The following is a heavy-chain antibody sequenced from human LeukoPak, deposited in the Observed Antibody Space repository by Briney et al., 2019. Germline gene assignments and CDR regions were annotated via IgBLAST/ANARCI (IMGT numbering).Heavy chain of an antibody. CDR1: GFTFSSYA. Sequence: GGSLRLSCAASGFTFSSYAMSWVRQAPGKGLEWVSGISGSGGSTYYADSVKGRFTISRDNAKNSLFLQMSSLRAEETAVYYCARDLYEVTEPLVDYWGQGTLVTVSS. CDR3: ARDLYEVTEPLVDY. V-gene: IGHV3-23*01. CDR2: ISGSGGST. D-gene: IGHD2-21*02. J-gene: IGHJ4*02.